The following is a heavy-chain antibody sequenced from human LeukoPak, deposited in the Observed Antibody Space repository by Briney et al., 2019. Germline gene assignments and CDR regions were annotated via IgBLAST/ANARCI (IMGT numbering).Heavy chain of an antibody. J-gene: IGHJ4*02. Sequence: PSETLSLTCTVSGYSISSGYYWGWIRQPPGKGLEWIGSIYHSGSTYYNPSLKSRVTISVDTSKNQFSLKLSSVTAADTAVYYCATAPGHFDWLFPIDYWGQGTLVTVSS. V-gene: IGHV4-38-2*02. CDR3: ATAPGHFDWLFPIDY. CDR2: IYHSGST. CDR1: GYSISSGYY. D-gene: IGHD3-9*01.